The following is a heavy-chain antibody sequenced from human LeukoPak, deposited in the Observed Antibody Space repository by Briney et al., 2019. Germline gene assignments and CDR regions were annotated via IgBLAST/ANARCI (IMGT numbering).Heavy chain of an antibody. Sequence: GGSLRLSCAASGFTVSSNYMSWVRQAPGKGLEWVSVIYSGGSTYYADSVKGRFTISRDNSKNTLYLQMNSLRAEDTAVYYRARDSRLAVTGFDLWGRGTLVTVSS. V-gene: IGHV3-66*02. CDR1: GFTVSSNY. J-gene: IGHJ2*01. D-gene: IGHD7-27*01. CDR2: IYSGGST. CDR3: ARDSRLAVTGFDL.